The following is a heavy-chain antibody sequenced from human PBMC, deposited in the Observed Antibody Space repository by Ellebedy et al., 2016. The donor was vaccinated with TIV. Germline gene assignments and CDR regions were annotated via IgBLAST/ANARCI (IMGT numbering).Heavy chain of an antibody. CDR2: IYSGGST. CDR3: ARRSTKYFDY. V-gene: IGHV3-66*01. CDR1: GFTVSSNY. J-gene: IGHJ4*02. D-gene: IGHD2-2*01. Sequence: GESLKISCAASGFTVSSNYMSWVRQAPGKGLEWVSVIYSGGSTYYADSVKGRFTISRDNSKNTLYLQMNSLRAEDTAVYYCARRSTKYFDYWGQGTLVTVSS.